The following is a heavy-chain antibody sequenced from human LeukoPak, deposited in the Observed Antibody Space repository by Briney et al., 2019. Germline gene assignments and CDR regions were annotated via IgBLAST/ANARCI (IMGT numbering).Heavy chain of an antibody. Sequence: PSETLSLTCAVYGGSFSGYYWSWIRQPPGKGLEWIGEIHHSGSTNYNPSLKSRVTISVDTSKNQFSLKLSSVTAADTAVYYCARGVLDYGGNSSHNFDYWGQGTLVTVSS. CDR2: IHHSGST. D-gene: IGHD4-23*01. V-gene: IGHV4-34*01. CDR3: ARGVLDYGGNSSHNFDY. J-gene: IGHJ4*02. CDR1: GGSFSGYY.